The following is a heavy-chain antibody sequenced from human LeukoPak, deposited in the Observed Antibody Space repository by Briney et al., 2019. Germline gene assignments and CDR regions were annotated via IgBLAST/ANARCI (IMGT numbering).Heavy chain of an antibody. CDR3: ARDHRSQYSSSWYGGIYFDY. Sequence: GGSLRLSCAASGFTFSSYEMNWVRQAPGKGLEWVSYISSSGSTIYYADPVKGRFTISRDNAKNSLYLQMNSLRAEDTAVCYCARDHRSQYSSSWYGGIYFDYWGQGTLVTVSS. CDR2: ISSSGSTI. V-gene: IGHV3-48*03. J-gene: IGHJ4*02. D-gene: IGHD6-13*01. CDR1: GFTFSSYE.